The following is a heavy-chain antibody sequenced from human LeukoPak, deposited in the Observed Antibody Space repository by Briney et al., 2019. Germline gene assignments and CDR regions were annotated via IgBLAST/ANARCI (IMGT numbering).Heavy chain of an antibody. CDR3: ARDKPRGSYYGSILDS. CDR2: IRDDGGEI. CDR1: GYTFSSYW. D-gene: IGHD1-26*01. J-gene: IGHJ4*02. Sequence: PGGSLRLSCEASGYTFSSYWMSWVRQAPGKGLEWVANIRDDGGEIYYVDSVKGRFTISRDNAKSSLFLQMNSLRAEDAAVYYCARDKPRGSYYGSILDSWGPGTLVTVSS. V-gene: IGHV3-7*01.